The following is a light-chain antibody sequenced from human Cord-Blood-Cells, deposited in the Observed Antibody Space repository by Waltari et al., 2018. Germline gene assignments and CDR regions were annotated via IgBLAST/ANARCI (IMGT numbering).Light chain of an antibody. CDR3: QQYNSYLYT. Sequence: DIQMTQSPSTLSASVGARVTNTCRASQSISSWLAWYQQKPGKAPKLLIYDASSLASGVPSRFSGSGSGTEFTLTISSLQPDDFATYYCQQYNSYLYTFGQGTKLEIK. V-gene: IGKV1-5*01. CDR2: DAS. J-gene: IGKJ2*01. CDR1: QSISSW.